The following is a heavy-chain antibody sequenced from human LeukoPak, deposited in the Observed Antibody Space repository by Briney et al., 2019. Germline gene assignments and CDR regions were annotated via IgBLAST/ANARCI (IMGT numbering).Heavy chain of an antibody. CDR3: ARGYYYTTGFYSFDY. Sequence: GGSLRLSCAASGFTFSSYGMHWVRQAPGKGLEWVAFIRYDGSNKYYADSVKGRFTISRANSKNTLSLQMNSLRAEDTAVYYCARGYYYTTGFYSFDYWGQGTLVTVSS. V-gene: IGHV3-30*02. CDR1: GFTFSSYG. CDR2: IRYDGSNK. J-gene: IGHJ4*02. D-gene: IGHD3-22*01.